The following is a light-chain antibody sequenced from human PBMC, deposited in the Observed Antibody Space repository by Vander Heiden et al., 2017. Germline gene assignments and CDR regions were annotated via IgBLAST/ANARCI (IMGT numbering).Light chain of an antibody. CDR3: QKYNTGVT. J-gene: IGKJ3*01. CDR1: QGISNY. V-gene: IGKV1-27*01. CDR2: AAY. Sequence: DIHMTQSPSSLSASVGDTLTITCRASQGISNYLAWYQQRPGQVPKLLIYAAYTLQSGVPSRFSGGGSGTDFTLTISGLQPEDVATYYCQKYNTGVTFGPGTKVDLK.